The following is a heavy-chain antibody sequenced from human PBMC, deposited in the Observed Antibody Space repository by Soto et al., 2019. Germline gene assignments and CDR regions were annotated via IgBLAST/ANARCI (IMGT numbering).Heavy chain of an antibody. CDR3: ARDNYGDTYYFDY. J-gene: IGHJ4*02. CDR1: GGSNSSGAYY. CDR2: IYYSGST. D-gene: IGHD4-17*01. V-gene: IGHV4-30-4*01. Sequence: SETLSLTCTVSGGSNSSGAYYWRWVRQPPGKGLEWIGYIYYSGSTYYNPSLKSRVTISVDTSKNQFSLKLSSVTATDTAVYYCARDNYGDTYYFDYWGQGTLVTVSS.